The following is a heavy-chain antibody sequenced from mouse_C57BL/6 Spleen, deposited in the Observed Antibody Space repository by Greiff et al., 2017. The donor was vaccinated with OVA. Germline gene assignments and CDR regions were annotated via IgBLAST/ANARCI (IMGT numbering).Heavy chain of an antibody. CDR2: ISSGGSYT. D-gene: IGHD1-1*01. CDR3: ARPRYYGSSQGYFDV. V-gene: IGHV5-6*01. Sequence: DVQLVESGGDLVKPGGSLKLSCAASGFTFSSYGMSWVRQTPDKRLEWVATISSGGSYTYYPDSVKGRFTISRDNAKNTLYLQMSSLKSEDTAMYYCARPRYYGSSQGYFDVWGTGTTVTVAS. J-gene: IGHJ1*03. CDR1: GFTFSSYG.